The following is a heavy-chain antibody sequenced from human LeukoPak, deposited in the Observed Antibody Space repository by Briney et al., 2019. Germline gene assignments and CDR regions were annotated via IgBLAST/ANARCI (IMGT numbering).Heavy chain of an antibody. CDR1: GFTVSSNY. D-gene: IGHD3-10*01. CDR2: IYSGGST. V-gene: IGHV3-53*01. CDR3: ARAGDHYYGSGSSDY. J-gene: IGHJ4*02. Sequence: GGSLRLSCAASGFTVSSNYMSWVRQAPGKGLEWVSVIYSGGSTYYADSVKGRFTISSGNSNNTLYLQMNSLRAEDTAVYYCARAGDHYYGSGSSDYWGQGTLVNVSS.